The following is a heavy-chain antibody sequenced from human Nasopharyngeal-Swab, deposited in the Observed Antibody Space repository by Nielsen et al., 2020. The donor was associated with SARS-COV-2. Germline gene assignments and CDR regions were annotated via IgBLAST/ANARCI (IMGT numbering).Heavy chain of an antibody. V-gene: IGHV1-69*06. D-gene: IGHD5-24*01. J-gene: IGHJ6*03. Sequence: WVRQAPGQGLEWMGGIIPIFGTANYAQKFQGRVTITADKSTSTAYMELSSLRSEDTAVYYCATQDGYNYYYYYMDVWGKGTTVTASS. CDR2: IIPIFGTA. CDR3: ATQDGYNYYYYYMDV.